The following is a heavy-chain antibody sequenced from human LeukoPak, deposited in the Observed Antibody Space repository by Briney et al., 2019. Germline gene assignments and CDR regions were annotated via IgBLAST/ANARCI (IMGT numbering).Heavy chain of an antibody. CDR1: GGSFSGSY. Sequence: NPSETLSLTCAVYGGSFSGSYWSWIRQPPGKGLEWIGEINLSGSTNYNPSLKSRVTISVDTSKNQFSLKLSSVTAADTAVYYCARGLYYYDSSGYHWGQGTLVTVSS. CDR3: ARGLYYYDSSGYH. CDR2: INLSGST. D-gene: IGHD3-22*01. V-gene: IGHV4-34*01. J-gene: IGHJ4*02.